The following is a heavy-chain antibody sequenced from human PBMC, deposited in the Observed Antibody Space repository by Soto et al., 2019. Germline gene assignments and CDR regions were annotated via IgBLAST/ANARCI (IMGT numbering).Heavy chain of an antibody. Sequence: GGSLRLSCAASGFTFSSYAMSWVRQAPGKGLEWVSAISGSGGSTYYADSVKGRFTISRDNSKNTLYLQMNSLRAEDTAVYYCATIAAAGKVYNWFDPWGQGTLVTAPQ. D-gene: IGHD6-13*01. CDR3: ATIAAAGKVYNWFDP. CDR2: ISGSGGST. V-gene: IGHV3-23*01. CDR1: GFTFSSYA. J-gene: IGHJ5*02.